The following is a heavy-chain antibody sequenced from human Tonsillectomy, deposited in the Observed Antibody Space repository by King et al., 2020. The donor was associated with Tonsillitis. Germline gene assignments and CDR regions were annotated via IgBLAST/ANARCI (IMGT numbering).Heavy chain of an antibody. J-gene: IGHJ1*01. CDR3: ARGEDIGSLFGVITPLGH. CDR1: Y. V-gene: IGHV4-34*01. CDR2: INHGGRT. D-gene: IGHD3-3*01. Sequence: YWSWIRQPPGKGLEWIGDINHGGRTNYNPSLESRVTISVDTSKNQFSLKLSSMTTADTDVYYCARGEDIGSLFGVITPLGHWGQGTLVTVSS.